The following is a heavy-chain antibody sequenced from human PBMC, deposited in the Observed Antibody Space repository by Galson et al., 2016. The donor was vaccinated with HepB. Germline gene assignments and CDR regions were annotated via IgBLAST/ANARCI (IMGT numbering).Heavy chain of an antibody. J-gene: IGHJ5*02. V-gene: IGHV4-31*03. D-gene: IGHD2-2*01. Sequence: LSLTCTVSGGSISSGGYYWSWIRQHPGKGLEWIGYIFYRGSTYYNPSLKSRVTISVDTSKNQFSLKLSSVTAADTAVYYCARALRDIVVVPAAIIFDPWGQGTLVTVSS. CDR2: IFYRGST. CDR1: GGSISSGGYY. CDR3: ARALRDIVVVPAAIIFDP.